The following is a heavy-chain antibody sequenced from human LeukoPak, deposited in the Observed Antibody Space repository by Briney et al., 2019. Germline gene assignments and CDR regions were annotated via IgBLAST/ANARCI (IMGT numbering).Heavy chain of an antibody. D-gene: IGHD3-22*01. Sequence: SETLSLTCTVSGYSISSGYYWSWIRPPPGKGLEWIATIHHSGVTYYNPSLKSRVTMSVDTSKNQFSLRLGSVTAAGTAVYYCARYTANTAGYSFDFWGQGALVTVSS. CDR3: ARYTANTAGYSFDF. CDR2: IHHSGVT. J-gene: IGHJ4*02. CDR1: GYSISSGYY. V-gene: IGHV4-38-2*02.